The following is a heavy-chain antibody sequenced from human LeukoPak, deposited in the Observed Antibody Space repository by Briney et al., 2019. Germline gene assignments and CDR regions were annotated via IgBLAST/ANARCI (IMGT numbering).Heavy chain of an antibody. CDR3: ARGGHYDFWDGYQVEVHYFDY. Sequence: GGSLRLSCAASRLTFNTYAFHWVRQAPGKGLEWVALISYYGSNKSYADSVGGRFTISRDNSKNMVFLQMHSLKVEDTAVYYCARGGHYDFWDGYQVEVHYFDYWGQGTLVTVSS. D-gene: IGHD3/OR15-3a*01. V-gene: IGHV3-30-3*01. J-gene: IGHJ4*02. CDR1: RLTFNTYA. CDR2: ISYYGSNK.